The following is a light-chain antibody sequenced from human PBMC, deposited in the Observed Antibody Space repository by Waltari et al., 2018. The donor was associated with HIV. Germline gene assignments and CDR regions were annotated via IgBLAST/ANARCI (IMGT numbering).Light chain of an antibody. CDR3: TSYTVRRALI. J-gene: IGLJ2*01. CDR2: GVS. Sequence: QSALPQPASISGSPGQSVTLSCNGINRDLHVYDSVSWYQQLPTKAPQLIIFGVSVRPSGISHRFSGSKSGNTASLTISGLQTDDEGDYYCTSYTVRRALIFGGGTKLTVL. CDR1: NRDLHVYDS. V-gene: IGLV2-14*03.